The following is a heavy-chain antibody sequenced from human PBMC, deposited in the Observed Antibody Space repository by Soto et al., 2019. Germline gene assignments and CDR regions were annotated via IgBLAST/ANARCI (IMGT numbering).Heavy chain of an antibody. J-gene: IGHJ4*02. V-gene: IGHV5-10-1*01. Sequence: EVQLVQSGAEVKKPGASLRISCKGSGYSFTSYWISWVRQMPGKGLEWMGTIDPSDSYTNYSPSFQGHVTISADKSISTAYLQWSSLKASDTAMYYWARQEYYGSGRTPFDYWVQGTLVTVSS. CDR2: IDPSDSYT. CDR3: ARQEYYGSGRTPFDY. D-gene: IGHD3-10*01. CDR1: GYSFTSYW.